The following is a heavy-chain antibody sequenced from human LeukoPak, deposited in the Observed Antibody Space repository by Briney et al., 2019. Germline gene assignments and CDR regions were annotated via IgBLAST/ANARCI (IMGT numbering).Heavy chain of an antibody. V-gene: IGHV3-66*01. CDR2: FYGGGST. CDR3: ARDPLTMDAFDI. Sequence: GGSLRLSCVASGFSVSSNYMTWVRQAPGKGLEWVSLFYGGGSTHYADSVKGRFTISRDNSKNTLYLQMNSLRVEDTAVYYCARDPLTMDAFDIWGQGTMVTVSS. CDR1: GFSVSSNY. D-gene: IGHD5-24*01. J-gene: IGHJ3*02.